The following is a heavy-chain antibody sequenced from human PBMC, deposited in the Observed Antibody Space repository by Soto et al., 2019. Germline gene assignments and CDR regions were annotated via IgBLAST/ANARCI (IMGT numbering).Heavy chain of an antibody. V-gene: IGHV4-61*01. CDR1: GGSVSSGSYY. Sequence: QVQLQESGPGLVKPSETLSLTCTVSGGSVSSGSYYWSWIRQPPGKGLEWIGSIYYSGSTNYNPSLKRRVTISVDTSQNQCSLKLSSVTEADTAAYYCAREHRDQLLAQDWFDPWGQGNLYTVST. CDR3: AREHRDQLLAQDWFDP. CDR2: IYYSGST. D-gene: IGHD2-2*01. J-gene: IGHJ5*02.